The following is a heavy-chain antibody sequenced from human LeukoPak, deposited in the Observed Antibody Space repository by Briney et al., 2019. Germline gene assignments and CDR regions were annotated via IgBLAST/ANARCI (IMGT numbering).Heavy chain of an antibody. D-gene: IGHD1-1*01. J-gene: IGHJ6*03. V-gene: IGHV3-23*01. CDR2: ISGIGGDT. CDR1: GLTLTKYT. Sequence: GGSLRLSCAASGLTLTKYTTGWVCEAPERGLERVSGISGIGGDTYNTDSVKGGFTISRDKSKSTLYLQLKRRRAEATPLYYSAKDFLDNRERPYYMDVWGKGTTVTVSS. CDR3: AKDFLDNRERPYYMDV.